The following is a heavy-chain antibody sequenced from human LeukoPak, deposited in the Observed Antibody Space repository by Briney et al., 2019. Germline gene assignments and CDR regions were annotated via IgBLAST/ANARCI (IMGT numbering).Heavy chain of an antibody. CDR2: TYGSA. D-gene: IGHD1-1*01. V-gene: IGHV4-31*11. Sequence: SETPSLTCAVSGGSISSGHYWAWIRLLPGKGLEWIGYTYGSANYNPSLKNRVSISVDTSKNQFSLRLTSVTAADTAVYYCARHGNGAFDIWGQGTMVTVSS. CDR3: ARHGNGAFDI. J-gene: IGHJ3*02. CDR1: GGSISSGHY.